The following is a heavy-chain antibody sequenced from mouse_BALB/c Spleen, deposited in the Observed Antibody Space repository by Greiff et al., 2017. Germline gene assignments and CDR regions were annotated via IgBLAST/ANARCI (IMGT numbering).Heavy chain of an antibody. J-gene: IGHJ3*01. CDR1: GFTFSSYT. Sequence: VESGGGLVQPGGSLKLSCAASGFTFSSYTMSWVRQTPEKRLEWVAYISNGGGSTYYPDTVKGRFTISRDNAKNTLYLQMSSLKSEDTAMYYCARQDGFAYWGQGTLVTVSA. V-gene: IGHV5-12-2*01. CDR2: ISNGGGST. CDR3: ARQDGFAY.